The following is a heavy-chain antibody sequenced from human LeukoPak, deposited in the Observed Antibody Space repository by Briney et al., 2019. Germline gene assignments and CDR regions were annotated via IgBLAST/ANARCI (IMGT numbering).Heavy chain of an antibody. CDR2: IIPILGTA. CDR3: ARGRRGPTAMVDY. J-gene: IGHJ4*02. CDR1: GGTFSSYA. D-gene: IGHD5-18*01. V-gene: IGHV1-69*04. Sequence: SVKVSCEASGGTFSSYAISWVRQAPGQGLEWMGRIIPILGTANYAQKFQGRVTITADKSTSTAYMELSSLRSEDTAVYYCARGRRGPTAMVDYWGQGTLVTVSS.